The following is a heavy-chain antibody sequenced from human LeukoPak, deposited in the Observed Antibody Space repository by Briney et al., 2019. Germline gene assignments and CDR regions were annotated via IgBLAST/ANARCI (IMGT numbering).Heavy chain of an antibody. V-gene: IGHV3-7*03. D-gene: IGHD2-2*01. J-gene: IGHJ4*02. CDR1: GFTFSSYW. CDR2: IKQDGSEK. Sequence: GGSLRLSCAASGFTFSSYWMSWVRQAPGKGLEWVANIKQDGSEKYYVDSVKGRFTISRDNAKNSLYLQMNSLRAEDTAVYYCAGAYDCSSTSCYDLARWYYFDYWGQGTLVTVSS. CDR3: AGAYDCSSTSCYDLARWYYFDY.